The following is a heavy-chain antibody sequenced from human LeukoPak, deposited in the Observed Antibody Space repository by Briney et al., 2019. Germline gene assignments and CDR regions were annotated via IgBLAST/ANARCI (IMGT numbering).Heavy chain of an antibody. Sequence: GGSLRLSCAASGFTFSSYGMHWVRQAPGKGLEWVAVIWYDGSNKYYADSVKGRFTISRDNSKNTLYLQMNSLRAEDTAVYYCARDKIVGPTNFDNWGQGTLVTVSS. D-gene: IGHD1-26*01. CDR3: ARDKIVGPTNFDN. J-gene: IGHJ4*02. V-gene: IGHV3-33*01. CDR2: IWYDGSNK. CDR1: GFTFSSYG.